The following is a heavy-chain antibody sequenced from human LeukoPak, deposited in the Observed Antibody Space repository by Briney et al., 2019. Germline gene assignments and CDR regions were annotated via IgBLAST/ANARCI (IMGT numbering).Heavy chain of an antibody. J-gene: IGHJ4*02. CDR1: GFTLGDYD. CDR2: ISSNSDTI. CDR3: ATAYSSGWYGYDY. D-gene: IGHD6-19*01. Sequence: GRSLRLSCAASGFTLGDYDIHWVRQAPGKGPEWVSSISSNSDTIAYAEPVKGRFTISRDNAKNSLYLQMNSLRAEDTALYYCATAYSSGWYGYDYWGQGTLVTVSS. V-gene: IGHV3-9*01.